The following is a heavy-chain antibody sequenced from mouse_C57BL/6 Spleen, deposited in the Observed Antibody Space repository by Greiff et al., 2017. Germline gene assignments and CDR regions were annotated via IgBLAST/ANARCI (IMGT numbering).Heavy chain of an antibody. D-gene: IGHD1-3*01. CDR2: IDPSDSYT. J-gene: IGHJ4*01. CDR1: GYTFTSYW. V-gene: IGHV1-69*01. Sequence: QVQLQQPGAELVMPGASVKLSCKASGYTFTSYWMHWVKQRPGQGLEWIGEIDPSDSYTNYNQKFKGKSTLTVDKSSSTAYMQLSSLTSEDSAVYFCAREGSSLKAMDYWGQGTSVTVSS. CDR3: AREGSSLKAMDY.